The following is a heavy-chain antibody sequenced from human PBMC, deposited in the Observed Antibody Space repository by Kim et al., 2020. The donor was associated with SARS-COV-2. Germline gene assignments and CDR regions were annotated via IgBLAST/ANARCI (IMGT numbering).Heavy chain of an antibody. Sequence: SETLSLTCTVSGGSISSSSYYWGWIRQPPGKGLEWIGSIYYSGSTYYNPSLKSRVTISVDTSKNQFSLKLSSVTAADTAVYYCARQGRGYSYGATFDYWGQGTLVTVSS. CDR1: GGSISSSSYY. CDR3: ARQGRGYSYGATFDY. D-gene: IGHD5-18*01. CDR2: IYYSGST. V-gene: IGHV4-39*01. J-gene: IGHJ4*02.